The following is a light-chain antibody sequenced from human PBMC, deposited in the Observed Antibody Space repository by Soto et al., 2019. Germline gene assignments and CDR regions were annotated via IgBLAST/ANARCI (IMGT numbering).Light chain of an antibody. CDR1: QSVSSTY. CDR3: QQYGSSPPGFT. Sequence: EIVLTQSPGTPSLFPGERATLSCRASQSVSSTYFAWYRQKPGQPPSLLIYGASNRATGVPDGFSGSGSGTDFTLTISRLEPEDFAVYYCQQYGSSPPGFTFGPGTTVDIK. J-gene: IGKJ3*01. CDR2: GAS. V-gene: IGKV3-20*01.